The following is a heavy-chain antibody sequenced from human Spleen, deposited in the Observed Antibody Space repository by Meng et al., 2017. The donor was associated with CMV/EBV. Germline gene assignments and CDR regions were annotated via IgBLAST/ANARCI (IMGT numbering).Heavy chain of an antibody. CDR3: ANSHGGSYGGFDY. CDR2: ISGSGGST. D-gene: IGHD1-26*01. Sequence: GGSLKISCAASGFTFSSYAMSWVRQAPGKGLEWVSAISGSGGSTYYADSVKGRFTISRDNSKNTLYLQMNSLRAEDTAVYYCANSHGGSYGGFDYWGQGTLVTVSS. J-gene: IGHJ4*02. V-gene: IGHV3-23*01. CDR1: GFTFSSYA.